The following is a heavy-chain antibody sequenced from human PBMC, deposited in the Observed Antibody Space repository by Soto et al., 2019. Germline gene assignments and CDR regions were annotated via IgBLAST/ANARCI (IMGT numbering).Heavy chain of an antibody. D-gene: IGHD6-13*01. CDR2: TYYSGST. CDR1: GGSMIAYY. J-gene: IGHJ4*02. Sequence: SETLSLTCTVSGGSMIAYYWNWMRQPPGKGLQWIGYTYYSGSTTYNPSLKSRVTISVDSSKNQFSLKLDSVTPADTAAYYCARVRGTAGKRYFDYWGPGTLVTVSS. CDR3: ARVRGTAGKRYFDY. V-gene: IGHV4-59*01.